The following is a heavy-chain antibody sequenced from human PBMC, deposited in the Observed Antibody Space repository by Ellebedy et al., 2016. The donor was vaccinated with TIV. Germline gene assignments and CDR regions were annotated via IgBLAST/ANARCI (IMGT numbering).Heavy chain of an antibody. V-gene: IGHV3-69-1*01. CDR1: GVDFSDYA. CDR2: ISSSSSI. CDR3: ERADYGDGPHP. Sequence: GGSLRLXXVVSGVDFSDYAMSWVRQAPGKGLEWVAYISSSSSIHYAGSVKGRFTISRDNAKNSLYLQMNSLRAEDTAVYYCERADYGDGPHPWGQGTLVTVSS. J-gene: IGHJ5*02. D-gene: IGHD4-17*01.